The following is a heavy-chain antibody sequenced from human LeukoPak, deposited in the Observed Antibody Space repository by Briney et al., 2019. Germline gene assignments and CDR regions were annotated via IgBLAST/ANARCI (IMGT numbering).Heavy chain of an antibody. CDR3: ARAGAAGYYDYVWGSYRSYYFDY. CDR1: GGSISSGDYY. V-gene: IGHV4-30-4*01. Sequence: SETLSLTCTVSGGSISSGDYYGSWIRQPPEKGLEWIGYIYYSGSTYYNPSLKSRVTISVDTSKNQFSLKLSSVTAADTAVYYCARAGAAGYYDYVWGSYRSYYFDYWGQGTLVTVSP. D-gene: IGHD3-16*01. J-gene: IGHJ4*02. CDR2: IYYSGST.